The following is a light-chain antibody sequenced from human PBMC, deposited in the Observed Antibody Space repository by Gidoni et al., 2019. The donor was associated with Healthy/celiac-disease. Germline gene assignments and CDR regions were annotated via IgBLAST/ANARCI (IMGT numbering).Light chain of an antibody. J-gene: IGKJ1*01. CDR1: HILLHSNGYNY. V-gene: IGKV2-28*01. CDR2: FGS. CDR3: MQALQTPRT. Sequence: DIVITQSPLSLPVTPGEPASISCRSSHILLHSNGYNYLDWYLQKPGKSPQLLIYFGSNRASGVPERFSGSGSGKDFTLKISRVEAEDVGVYYCMQALQTPRTFGQGTKVEIK.